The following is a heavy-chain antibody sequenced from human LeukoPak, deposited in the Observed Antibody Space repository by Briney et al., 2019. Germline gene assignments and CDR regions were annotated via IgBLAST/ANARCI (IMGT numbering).Heavy chain of an antibody. CDR3: ARGIHTPYGGYDY. CDR1: GYTFTGYY. Sequence: ASVKVSCKASGYTFTGYYMHWVRQAPGQGLEWMGWINPNSGGTNYAQKFQGRVTITRDTSISTAYMELSRLRSDDTAVYYCARGIHTPYGGYDYWGQGTLVTVSS. J-gene: IGHJ4*02. CDR2: INPNSGGT. D-gene: IGHD5-12*01. V-gene: IGHV1-2*02.